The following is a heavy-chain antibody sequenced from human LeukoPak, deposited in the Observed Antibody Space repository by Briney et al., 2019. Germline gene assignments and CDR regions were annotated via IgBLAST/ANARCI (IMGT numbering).Heavy chain of an antibody. V-gene: IGHV4-39*01. D-gene: IGHD3-22*01. CDR3: ARVPIVVVITLSWYFDL. CDR2: IYYSGAT. Sequence: SETLSLTCTVSGGSISRSSYYWGWIRQPPGKGLEWIGSIYYSGATYYNPSLKSRVAISVDTSKNQFSLKLSSVTAADTAVYYCARVPIVVVITLSWYFDLWGRGTLVTVSS. J-gene: IGHJ2*01. CDR1: GGSISRSSYY.